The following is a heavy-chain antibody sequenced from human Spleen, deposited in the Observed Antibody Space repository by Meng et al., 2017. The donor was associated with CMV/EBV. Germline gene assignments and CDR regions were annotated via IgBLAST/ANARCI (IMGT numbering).Heavy chain of an antibody. D-gene: IGHD1-1*01. CDR2: IYYRGDT. V-gene: IGHV4-39*01. CDR3: ARVEGEGLVDS. J-gene: IGHJ4*02. CDR1: GGSVRSSSSY. Sequence: GSLRLSCTVSGGSVRSSSSYWGWIRQPPERGLEWIGSIYYRGDTSYNPSLKSRVTMSVDTSKNQFSLKLSSVTAADTAVYYCARVEGEGLVDSWGQGTLVTVSS.